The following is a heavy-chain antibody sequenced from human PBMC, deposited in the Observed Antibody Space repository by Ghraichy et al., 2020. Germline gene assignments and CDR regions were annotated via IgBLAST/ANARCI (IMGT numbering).Heavy chain of an antibody. CDR2: IYYSGNT. Sequence: SETLSLICTVSGGSISSYYWSWIRQPPGMGLEWIGYIYYSGNTNYNPSLKSRVAISRDTSKTQFSLRLTSVTAADTAVYYCARGLYGSNWYAVDFWGQGTLVTVSS. V-gene: IGHV4-59*01. D-gene: IGHD6-13*01. J-gene: IGHJ4*02. CDR3: ARGLYGSNWYAVDF. CDR1: GGSISSYY.